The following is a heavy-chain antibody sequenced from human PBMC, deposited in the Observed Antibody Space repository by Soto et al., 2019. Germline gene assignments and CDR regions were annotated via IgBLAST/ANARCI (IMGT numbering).Heavy chain of an antibody. CDR3: ARGGMVATGYSVIWFDP. D-gene: IGHD5-12*01. CDR1: GGTFSSYA. V-gene: IGHV1-69*06. J-gene: IGHJ5*02. Sequence: SVKVSCKASGGTFSSYAISWVRQAPRQGLEWMGGIIPIFGTANYAQKFQGRVTITADKSTSTAYMELSSLRSEDTAVYYCARGGMVATGYSVIWFDPWGQGTLVTVSS. CDR2: IIPIFGTA.